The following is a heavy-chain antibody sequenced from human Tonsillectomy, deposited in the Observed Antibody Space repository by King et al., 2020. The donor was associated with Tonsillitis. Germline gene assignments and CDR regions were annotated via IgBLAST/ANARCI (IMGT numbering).Heavy chain of an antibody. Sequence: VQLVASGGGVVQPGRSLRLSCVASGFTLTRYGMHWVRQAPGKGLEWVALIWSDGTTKYSTDSVKGRFTISRDTSKNTLYLQMNSLTGGDTAMYYCARGRDSPPVATEFDFWGQGSLVTVSS. CDR2: IWSDGTTK. J-gene: IGHJ4*02. CDR3: ARGRDSPPVATEFDF. V-gene: IGHV3-33*08. D-gene: IGHD6-19*01. CDR1: GFTLTRYG.